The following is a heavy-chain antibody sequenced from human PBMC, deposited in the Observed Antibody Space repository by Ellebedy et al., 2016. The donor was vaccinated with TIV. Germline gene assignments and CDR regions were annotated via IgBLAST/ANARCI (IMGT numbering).Heavy chain of an antibody. CDR2: MHGSGRGI. Sequence: PGGSLRLSCEASGFTFSAFAMVWVRQTPGKGLEWVSGMHGSGRGISYSESVKGRFIISRDNSKNILYLQMNSLRAEDTAIYYCAKDQVAGDGRWVFDSWGQGTVVTVSS. V-gene: IGHV3-23*01. J-gene: IGHJ3*01. CDR1: GFTFSAFA. CDR3: AKDQVAGDGRWVFDS. D-gene: IGHD5-24*01.